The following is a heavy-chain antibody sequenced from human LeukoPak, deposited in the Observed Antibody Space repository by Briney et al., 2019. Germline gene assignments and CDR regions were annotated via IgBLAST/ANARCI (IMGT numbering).Heavy chain of an antibody. V-gene: IGHV4-59*12. CDR3: AILSIRVSGWYRRGAFDI. J-gene: IGHJ3*02. CDR2: IYHSGST. D-gene: IGHD6-19*01. CDR1: GGSISSYY. Sequence: SETLSLTCTVSGGSISSYYWSWIRQPPGKGLEWIGYIYHSGSTYYNPSLKSRVTISVDRSKNQFSLKLSSVTAADTAVYYCAILSIRVSGWYRRGAFDIWGQGTMVTVSS.